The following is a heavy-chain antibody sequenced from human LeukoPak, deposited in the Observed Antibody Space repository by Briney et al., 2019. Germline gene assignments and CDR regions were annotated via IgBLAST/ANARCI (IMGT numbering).Heavy chain of an antibody. D-gene: IGHD3-22*01. CDR3: ARDSRPSYDRSAYYYHGDY. CDR1: GYTFTSYY. CDR2: INPSGGST. J-gene: IGHJ4*02. Sequence: ATVKVSCKASGYTFTSYYMHWVRQAPGQGLEWMAIINPSGGSTSYAQKFQGRVTVTRDTSTSTVYMELSSLRSEDTAVYYCARDSRPSYDRSAYYYHGDYWGQGTLVTVSS. V-gene: IGHV1-46*01.